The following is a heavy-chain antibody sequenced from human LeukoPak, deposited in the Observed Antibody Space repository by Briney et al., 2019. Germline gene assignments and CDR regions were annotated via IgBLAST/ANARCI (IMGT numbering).Heavy chain of an antibody. J-gene: IGHJ4*02. CDR2: ISYDGGDK. V-gene: IGHV3-30*04. D-gene: IGHD2-2*01. Sequence: GGSLRLSCAASGFAFTTYAMHWVRQAPGKGLEWVAFISYDGGDKYYAESVKGRFTISRDNSKNTPYLQMNSLRADDTAVYYCARDRPNSYQPGGYWGQGTLVTVSS. CDR3: ARDRPNSYQPGGY. CDR1: GFAFTTYA.